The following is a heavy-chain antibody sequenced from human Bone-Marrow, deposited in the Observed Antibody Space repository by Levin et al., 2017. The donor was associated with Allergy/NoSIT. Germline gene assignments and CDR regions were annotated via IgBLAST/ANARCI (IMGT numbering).Heavy chain of an antibody. V-gene: IGHV4-39*01. CDR2: IYYSGST. CDR1: GGSISSSSYY. D-gene: IGHD3-9*01. J-gene: IGHJ4*02. Sequence: GSLRLSCTVSGGSISSSSYYWGWIRQPPGTGLEWIGSIYYSGSTYYNPSLKSRVTISVDTSKNQFSLKLSSVTAADTAVYYCARAALDYDILTGYYFDYWGQGTLVTVSS. CDR3: ARAALDYDILTGYYFDY.